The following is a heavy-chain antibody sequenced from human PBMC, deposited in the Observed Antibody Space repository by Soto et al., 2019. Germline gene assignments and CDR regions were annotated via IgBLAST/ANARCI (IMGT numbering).Heavy chain of an antibody. J-gene: IGHJ5*02. D-gene: IGHD2-2*01. CDR2: ISLYSDGT. V-gene: IGHV1-18*01. CDR1: GYTFSNYG. Sequence: QVQLVQSGGEVKRPGASVKVSCKTSGYTFSNYGITWVRQAPGQPLEWLGWISLYSDGTNYAQKFQGRGSMTTDTSTTTADMELRSLRSDDTAVYYGARVVPGAEAWFGPWGQGTLVTVSS. CDR3: ARVVPGAEAWFGP.